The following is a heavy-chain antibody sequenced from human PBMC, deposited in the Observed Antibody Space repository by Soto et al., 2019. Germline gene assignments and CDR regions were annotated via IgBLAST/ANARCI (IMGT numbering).Heavy chain of an antibody. J-gene: IGHJ4*02. CDR2: IIPIFGTT. CDR1: ADSFSSYG. CDR3: ARVFPDGWVEPGVVRGYLDT. V-gene: IGHV1-69*01. D-gene: IGHD3-3*01. Sequence: QVQLVQSGAEVKEPGSAVKVSCKAPADSFSSYGISWVRQAPGQGLEWMGGIIPIFGTTNYAEKFQGRVTITEDESTNTAYMELSSLRSEDTALYYCARVFPDGWVEPGVVRGYLDTWGRGTLVTVSS.